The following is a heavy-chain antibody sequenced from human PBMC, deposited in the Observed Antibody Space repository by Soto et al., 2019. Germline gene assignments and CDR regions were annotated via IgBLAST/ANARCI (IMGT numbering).Heavy chain of an antibody. CDR1: GGSISSGDYC. D-gene: IGHD3-10*01. CDR3: ARAPGDYYGSGSYFEPYFDY. V-gene: IGHV4-30-4*01. CDR2: IYYSGST. J-gene: IGHJ4*02. Sequence: SETLSLTCTVSGGSISSGDYCWSWIRQPPGKGLEWIGYIYYSGSTYYNPSLKSRVTISVDTSKNQFSLKLSSVTAADTAVYYCARAPGDYYGSGSYFEPYFDYWGQGTLVTVSS.